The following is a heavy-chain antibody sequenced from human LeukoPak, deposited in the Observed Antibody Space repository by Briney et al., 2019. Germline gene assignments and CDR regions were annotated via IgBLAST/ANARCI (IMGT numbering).Heavy chain of an antibody. D-gene: IGHD1-14*01. CDR3: ARSNHADDF. Sequence: GGSLRLSCAASGVTVGNNYMIWVRQAPGKGLEWVSRIYSVVATYYPDSVKGRFTISRDSSKNTLFLQMNSLRAEDTGVYYCARSNHADDFWGQGTLVTVSS. CDR2: IYSVVAT. V-gene: IGHV3-66*01. J-gene: IGHJ4*02. CDR1: GVTVGNNY.